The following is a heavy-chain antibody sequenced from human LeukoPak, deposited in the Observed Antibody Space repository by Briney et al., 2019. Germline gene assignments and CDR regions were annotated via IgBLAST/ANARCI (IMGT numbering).Heavy chain of an antibody. D-gene: IGHD2-2*02. J-gene: IGHJ6*02. CDR3: ARVVPAAIDYYYGMDV. Sequence: SEALSLTCTVSGGSISSYYWSWIRQPPGKGLEWIGYIYYTGSTNYNPSLKSRVTISVDTSKNQFSLKLSSVTAADTAVYYCARVVPAAIDYYYGMDVWGQGTTVTVSS. CDR2: IYYTGST. CDR1: GGSISSYY. V-gene: IGHV4-59*01.